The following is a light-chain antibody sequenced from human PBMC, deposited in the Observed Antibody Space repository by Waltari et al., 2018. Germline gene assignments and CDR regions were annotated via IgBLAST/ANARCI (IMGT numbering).Light chain of an antibody. CDR1: SSNIGNNY. Sequence: QSVLTQPPSVSAAPGQKVTISCSGSSSNIGNNYVSWYQVLPGTAPKLLIYDENTRPSGIPGLFSGSKSGTSATLDITGLQTGDETEYYCGTWDSSLSAGVFGGGTRLTVL. V-gene: IGLV1-51*01. CDR2: DEN. CDR3: GTWDSSLSAGV. J-gene: IGLJ3*02.